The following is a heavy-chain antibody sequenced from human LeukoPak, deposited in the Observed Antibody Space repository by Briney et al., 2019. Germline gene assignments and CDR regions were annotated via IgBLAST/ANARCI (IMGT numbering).Heavy chain of an antibody. J-gene: IGHJ4*02. Sequence: PGGSLRLSCAASGFTFSNYWMHWVRQVPGKGLVWVSRIESDGGRTDYADSLKGRFTISRDNAKNTLYLEMNSLGAEDTAVYYCARVGHCSSTACFIDYWGQGTLVTVSS. V-gene: IGHV3-74*01. CDR1: GFTFSNYW. CDR3: ARVGHCSSTACFIDY. CDR2: IESDGGRT. D-gene: IGHD2-2*01.